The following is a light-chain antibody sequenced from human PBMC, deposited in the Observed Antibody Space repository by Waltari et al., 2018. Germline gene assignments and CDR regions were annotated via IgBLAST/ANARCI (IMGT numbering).Light chain of an antibody. V-gene: IGLV1-44*01. CDR1: NCNIGSNS. Sequence: QSVLTQPPSASGTPGQRVTISCSGSNCNIGSNSVNWYQQLPGTAPKLLIYSSDQRPSGVPDRFSGSKSGTSGSLAISGLQSEDEADYYCAAWDASLNGWVFGGGTKLAVL. J-gene: IGLJ3*02. CDR2: SSD. CDR3: AAWDASLNGWV.